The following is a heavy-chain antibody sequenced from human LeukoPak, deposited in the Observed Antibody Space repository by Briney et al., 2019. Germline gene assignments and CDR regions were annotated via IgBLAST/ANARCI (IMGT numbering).Heavy chain of an antibody. CDR2: IYHSGST. J-gene: IGHJ4*02. CDR1: GYSISSGYY. D-gene: IGHD2-2*01. CDR3: ARRAAMGYYFDY. V-gene: IGHV4-38-2*01. Sequence: PSETLSPTCAVSGYSISSGYYWGWIRQPPGKGLEWIGSIYHSGSTYYNPSLKSRVTISVDTSKNQFSLKLSSVTAADTAVYYCARRAAMGYYFDYWGQGTLVTVS.